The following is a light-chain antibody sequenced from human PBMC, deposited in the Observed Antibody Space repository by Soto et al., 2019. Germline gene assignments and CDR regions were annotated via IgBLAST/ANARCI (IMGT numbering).Light chain of an antibody. CDR1: QSISSY. CDR3: QQSYSTPRMYT. J-gene: IGKJ2*01. V-gene: IGKV1-39*01. Sequence: DIQMTQSPSSLSASVGDRVTITCRASQSISSYLNWYQQKPGKAPKLLIYAASSLQSGVPSRFRGSGSGTYFTLTISSLQPEDFATYYCQQSYSTPRMYTFGQGTKLEIK. CDR2: AAS.